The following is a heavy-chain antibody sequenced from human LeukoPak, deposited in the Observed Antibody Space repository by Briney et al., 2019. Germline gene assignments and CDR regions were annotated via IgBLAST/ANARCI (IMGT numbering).Heavy chain of an antibody. Sequence: GALRLSCSASGLTFHNTWMHWIRPAPGKGVVWVSRIISDGITTTYSDSVKGRFTISRDNTKNTLYLQMNSLRADDTAVYYCAADGEYAFLVWGQGTMVTVSS. J-gene: IGHJ3*01. V-gene: IGHV3-74*01. CDR2: IISDGITT. CDR1: GLTFHNTW. CDR3: AADGEYAFLV. D-gene: IGHD2/OR15-2a*01.